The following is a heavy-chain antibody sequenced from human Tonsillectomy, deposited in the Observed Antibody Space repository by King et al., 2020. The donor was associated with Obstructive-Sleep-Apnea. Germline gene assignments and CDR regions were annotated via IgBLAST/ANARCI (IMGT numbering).Heavy chain of an antibody. J-gene: IGHJ4*02. CDR3: ATPGSYFDH. CDR2: INQDGSQN. Sequence: VQLVESGGRLVQPGGSLRLSCAASAFRFSSFWMSWVRQAPGKGLEWVASINQDGSQNHYVDSVKGRFTISRDNAKNSLYLQMNSLRVADTAVYYCATPGSYFDHWGQGTLVTVSS. V-gene: IGHV3-7*01. D-gene: IGHD3-10*01. CDR1: AFRFSSFW.